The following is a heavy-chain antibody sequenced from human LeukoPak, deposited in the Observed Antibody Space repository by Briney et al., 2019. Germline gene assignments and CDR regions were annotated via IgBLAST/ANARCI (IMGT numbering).Heavy chain of an antibody. CDR1: GFTFSSYS. V-gene: IGHV3-21*01. CDR3: ARGPTIPIAAAGTGYYYGMDV. CDR2: ISSSSSYI. D-gene: IGHD6-13*01. J-gene: IGHJ6*02. Sequence: PGGSLRLSCAASGFTFSSYSMNWVRQAPGKGLEWVSSISSSSSYIYYADSVKGRFTISRDNAKSSLYLQMNSLRAEDTAVYYCARGPTIPIAAAGTGYYYGMDVWGQGTTVTVSS.